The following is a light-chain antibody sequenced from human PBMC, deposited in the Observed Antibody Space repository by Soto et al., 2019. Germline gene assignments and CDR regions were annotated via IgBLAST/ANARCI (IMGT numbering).Light chain of an antibody. CDR2: KAS. Sequence: DTPMTQSPSTLSASVGDRVTITCRASQTIYSWLAWYQQKPGQAPRLLIHKASTLETGVPSRFSGSGDGSEFTLIISSLQPDDFATYYCHQYNSYPRTFGQGTKVEV. V-gene: IGKV1-5*03. CDR1: QTIYSW. CDR3: HQYNSYPRT. J-gene: IGKJ1*01.